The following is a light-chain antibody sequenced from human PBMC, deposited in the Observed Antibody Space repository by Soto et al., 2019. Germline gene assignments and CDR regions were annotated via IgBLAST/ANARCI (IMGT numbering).Light chain of an antibody. CDR3: QQYGSSPT. CDR2: GAS. Sequence: ELVLTQSPGNLSLSPWERATLSCRASQSVSSSYLAWYQQKPGQAPRLLIYGASSRATGIPDRFSGSGSGTDFTLTISRLEPEDFAVYYCQQYGSSPTFGQGTKVEIK. V-gene: IGKV3-20*01. J-gene: IGKJ1*01. CDR1: QSVSSSY.